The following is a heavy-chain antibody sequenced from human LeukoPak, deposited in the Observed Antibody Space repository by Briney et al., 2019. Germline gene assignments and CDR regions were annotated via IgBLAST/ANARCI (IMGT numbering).Heavy chain of an antibody. V-gene: IGHV1-18*01. CDR1: GYTFTSYG. Sequence: GASVKVSCKASGYTFTSYGISWVRQAPGQGLEWMGWISAYNGNTNYAQKLQGRVTMTRDTSTSPVYMELSSLRSEDTPVYYCPRDVDTAMVTADYWGQGTLVTVSS. CDR2: ISAYNGNT. D-gene: IGHD5-18*01. CDR3: PRDVDTAMVTADY. J-gene: IGHJ4*02.